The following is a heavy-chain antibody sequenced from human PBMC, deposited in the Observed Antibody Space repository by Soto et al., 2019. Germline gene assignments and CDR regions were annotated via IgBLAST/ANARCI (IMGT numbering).Heavy chain of an antibody. J-gene: IGHJ6*02. CDR2: IYYSGST. CDR1: GGSISSYY. Sequence: QVQLQESGPGLVKPSETLSLTCTVSGGSISSYYRSWIRQPPGKGLEWIGYIYYSGSTNYNPSLKSRVTITVDTSKNHFSLKLSSVTAADTAVYYCARHLLWESRKTYYGMDVWGQGTTVTVSS. D-gene: IGHD3-10*01. CDR3: ARHLLWESRKTYYGMDV. V-gene: IGHV4-59*08.